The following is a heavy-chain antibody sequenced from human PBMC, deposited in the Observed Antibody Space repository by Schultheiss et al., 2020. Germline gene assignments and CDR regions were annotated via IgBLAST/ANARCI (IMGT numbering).Heavy chain of an antibody. D-gene: IGHD3-10*01. J-gene: IGHJ6*02. CDR3: ARWTATSRAYYYYYGMDV. Sequence: SETLSLTCAVSGGSISSSNWWSWVRQPPGKGLEWIGEIYHSGSTNYNPSLKSRVTISVDTSKNQFSLKLSSVTAADTAVYYCARWTATSRAYYYYYGMDVWGQGTTVTVSS. CDR1: GGSISSSNW. V-gene: IGHV4-4*02. CDR2: IYHSGST.